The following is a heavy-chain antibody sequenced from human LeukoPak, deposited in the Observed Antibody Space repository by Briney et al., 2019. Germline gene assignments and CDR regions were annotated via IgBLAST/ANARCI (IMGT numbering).Heavy chain of an antibody. CDR1: GYTFTRYY. V-gene: IGHV1-46*01. D-gene: IGHD3-22*01. CDR2: INPSGGST. CDR3: ARDAYYYDSSGYYSGWFDP. J-gene: IGHJ5*02. Sequence: GASLKVSCKASGYTFTRYYMHSVRQAPRQRLKWMRIINPSGGSTSYAQKLQGRVTMTRDTSTSTVYMELSSLRSEDTAVYYCARDAYYYDSSGYYSGWFDPWGQGTLVTVSS.